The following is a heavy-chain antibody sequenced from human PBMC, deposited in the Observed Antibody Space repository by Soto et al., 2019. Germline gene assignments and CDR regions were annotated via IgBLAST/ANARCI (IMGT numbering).Heavy chain of an antibody. CDR1: GGTFSSYA. Sequence: SVKVSWKASGGTFSSYAISWVRQAPGQGLEWMGGIIPIFGTANYAQKFQGRVTITADESTSTAYMELSSLRSEDTAVYYCARGPAGTLKYYYYGMDVWGQGTTVTVSS. CDR3: ARGPAGTLKYYYYGMDV. V-gene: IGHV1-69*13. CDR2: IIPIFGTA. J-gene: IGHJ6*02. D-gene: IGHD1-1*01.